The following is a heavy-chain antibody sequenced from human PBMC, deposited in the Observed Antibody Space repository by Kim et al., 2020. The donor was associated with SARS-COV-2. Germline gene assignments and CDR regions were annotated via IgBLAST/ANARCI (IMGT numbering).Heavy chain of an antibody. J-gene: IGHJ4*02. V-gene: IGHV4-38-2*02. D-gene: IGHD3-22*01. CDR2: IYHSGST. CDR1: GYSISSGYY. Sequence: SETLSLTCTVSGYSISSGYYWGWIRQPPGKGLEWIGSIYHSGSTYYNPSLKSRVTISVDTSKNQFSLKLSSVTAADTAVYYCATYSSGYYLFDYWGQGTLVTVSS. CDR3: ATYSSGYYLFDY.